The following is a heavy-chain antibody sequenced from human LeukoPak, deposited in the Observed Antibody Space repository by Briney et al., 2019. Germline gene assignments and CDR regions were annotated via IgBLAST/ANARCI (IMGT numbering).Heavy chain of an antibody. J-gene: IGHJ5*02. Sequence: PSETLSLTCSVSGASVSTTAYFWNWIRQPAGEGLEWIGRIYASGNTHYNPSLKSRVTMSLDTSKNQFSLKLSSVTAADTAVYYCASYYGSGSSYNWFDPWGQGTLVTVSS. CDR1: GASVSTTAYF. V-gene: IGHV4-61*02. CDR3: ASYYGSGSSYNWFDP. D-gene: IGHD3-10*01. CDR2: IYASGNT.